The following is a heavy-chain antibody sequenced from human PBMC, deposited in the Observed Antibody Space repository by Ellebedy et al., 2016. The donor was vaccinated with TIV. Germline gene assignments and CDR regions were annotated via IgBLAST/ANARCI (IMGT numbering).Heavy chain of an antibody. V-gene: IGHV4-59*01. CDR2: IYYSGST. CDR1: GGSISSYY. Sequence: MPSETLSLTCTVSGGSISSYYWSWIRQPQGKGLEWIGYIYYSGSTDYNPSLKSRVTISVDTSKNQFSLRLSSVTAADTAIYYCARVVWQQPVSYAFDIWGQGTLVTVSS. D-gene: IGHD6-13*01. CDR3: ARVVWQQPVSYAFDI. J-gene: IGHJ4*02.